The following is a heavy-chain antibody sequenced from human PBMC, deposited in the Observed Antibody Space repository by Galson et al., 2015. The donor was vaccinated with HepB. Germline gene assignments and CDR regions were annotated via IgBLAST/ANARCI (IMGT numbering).Heavy chain of an antibody. V-gene: IGHV3-74*01. CDR3: ARVSGDCGGDCYLDF. D-gene: IGHD2-21*02. J-gene: IGHJ4*02. CDR2: INSDGSRT. Sequence: SLRLSCAASGFTFSSYSMHWVRQAPGKELVWVSRINSDGSRTSHADSVKGRFTISRDSAKKMLYLQMNSLRAEDTAVYYCARVSGDCGGDCYLDFWGQGTLVTVSS. CDR1: GFTFSSYS.